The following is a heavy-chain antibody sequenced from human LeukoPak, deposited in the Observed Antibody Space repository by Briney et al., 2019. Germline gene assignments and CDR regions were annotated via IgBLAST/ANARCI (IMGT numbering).Heavy chain of an antibody. Sequence: SVKVSCKASGGTFSSYAISWVRQAPGQGLEWMGGIIPIFGTANYAQKFQGRVTLTADKSTSTAYMELSSLRSEDTAVYYCARGIYSSSWYYYFDYWGQGTLVTVSS. V-gene: IGHV1-69*06. D-gene: IGHD6-13*01. J-gene: IGHJ4*02. CDR3: ARGIYSSSWYYYFDY. CDR1: GGTFSSYA. CDR2: IIPIFGTA.